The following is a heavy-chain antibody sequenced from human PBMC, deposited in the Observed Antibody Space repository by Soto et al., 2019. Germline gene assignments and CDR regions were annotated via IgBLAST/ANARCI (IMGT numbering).Heavy chain of an antibody. CDR2: ISGSGGST. Sequence: GESLKISCAASGFTFSSYAMSWVRQAPGKGLEWVSAISGSGGSTYYADSVKGRFTISRDNSKNTLYLQMNSLRAEDTAVYYCAKGSAGSSGQYYFDYWGQGTLVTVSS. CDR3: AKGSAGSSGQYYFDY. D-gene: IGHD1-26*01. V-gene: IGHV3-23*01. CDR1: GFTFSSYA. J-gene: IGHJ4*02.